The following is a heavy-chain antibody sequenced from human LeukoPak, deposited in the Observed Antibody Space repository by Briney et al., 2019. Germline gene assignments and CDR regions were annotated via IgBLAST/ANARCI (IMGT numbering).Heavy chain of an antibody. CDR3: ARVRAYCSSTSCYALDY. Sequence: PGGSLRLSCAASGFTFSSYGMHWVRQAPGKGLEWVAVIWYDGSNKYYADSVKGRFTISRDNSKNTLYLQMNSLRAEDTAVYYCARVRAYCSSTSCYALDYWGQGTLVTVSS. CDR2: IWYDGSNK. D-gene: IGHD2-2*01. V-gene: IGHV3-33*01. J-gene: IGHJ4*02. CDR1: GFTFSSYG.